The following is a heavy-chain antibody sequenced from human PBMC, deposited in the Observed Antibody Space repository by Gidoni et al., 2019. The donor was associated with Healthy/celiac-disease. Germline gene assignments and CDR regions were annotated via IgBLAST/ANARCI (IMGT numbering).Heavy chain of an antibody. CDR3: ARDRYEWSPADELDY. CDR2: ISSSSSYI. D-gene: IGHD3-3*01. Sequence: EVQLVESGGGLVKPGGSLRLSCAASGFTFSSYSMNWVRQAPGKGLEWVSSISSSSSYIYYADSVKGRFTISRDNAKNSLYLQMNSLRAEDTAVYYCARDRYEWSPADELDYWGQGTLVTVSS. V-gene: IGHV3-21*01. CDR1: GFTFSSYS. J-gene: IGHJ4*02.